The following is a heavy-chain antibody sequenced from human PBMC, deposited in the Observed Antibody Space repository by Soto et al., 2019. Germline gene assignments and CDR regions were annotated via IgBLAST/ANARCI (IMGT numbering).Heavy chain of an antibody. CDR2: INAGNGNT. V-gene: IGHV1-3*01. CDR3: ARDRFGYYDSSGYYSLWYYYYGMDV. J-gene: IGHJ6*02. Sequence: ASVKVSCKASGYTFTSYAMHWVRQAPGQRLEWMGWINAGNGNTKYSQKFQGRVTITRDTSASTAYMELSSLRSEDTAVYYCARDRFGYYDSSGYYSLWYYYYGMDVWGQGTTVTVSS. CDR1: GYTFTSYA. D-gene: IGHD3-22*01.